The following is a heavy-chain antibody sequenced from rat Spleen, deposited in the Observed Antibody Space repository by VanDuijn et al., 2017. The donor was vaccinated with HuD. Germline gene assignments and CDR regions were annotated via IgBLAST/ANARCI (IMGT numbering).Heavy chain of an antibody. Sequence: QVQLKESGPVLVQPSQTLSLTCTVSGFSLVSYGVSWVRQPPGKGLEWVAAISSGGNTYHNPILKFRLSISRDTSKSQVFLKMNRLQTEDTAMDFWARSNGYGPFDYWGQGVMVTVSS. CDR2: ISSGGNT. V-gene: IGHV2S8*01. CDR3: ARSNGYGPFDY. CDR1: GFSLVSYG. J-gene: IGHJ2*01. D-gene: IGHD1-4*01.